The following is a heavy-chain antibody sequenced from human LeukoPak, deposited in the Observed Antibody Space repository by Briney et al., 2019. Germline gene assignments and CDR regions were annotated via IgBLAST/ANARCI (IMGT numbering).Heavy chain of an antibody. CDR3: ARHADSGFGELAFDL. CDR2: ISYSGST. CDR1: GGSISSSGHY. V-gene: IGHV4-39*01. J-gene: IGHJ4*02. D-gene: IGHD3-10*01. Sequence: PSETLSLTCTVSGGSISSSGHYWGWIRQPPGKGLEWIGSISYSGSTYYNPSLKSRVTISVDMSNNQSSLKLSSVTAADTAVYYCARHADSGFGELAFDLWGQGTLVTVSS.